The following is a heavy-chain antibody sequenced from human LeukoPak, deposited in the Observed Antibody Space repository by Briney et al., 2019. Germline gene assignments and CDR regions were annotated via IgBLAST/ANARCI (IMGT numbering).Heavy chain of an antibody. V-gene: IGHV3-74*01. CDR1: GFTFSSYW. CDR2: INSDGSST. J-gene: IGHJ6*03. Sequence: GGSLRLSCAASGFTFSSYWMHWVRQAPGKGLVWVSHINSDGSSTTYADSVKGRFTISRDNAKNSLYLQMNSLRAEDTAVYYCARDGDTVLTRGYYYYMDVWGKGTTVTVSS. CDR3: ARDGDTVLTRGYYYYMDV. D-gene: IGHD4-23*01.